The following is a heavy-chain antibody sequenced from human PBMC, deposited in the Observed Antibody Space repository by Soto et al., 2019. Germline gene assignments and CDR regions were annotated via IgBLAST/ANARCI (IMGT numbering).Heavy chain of an antibody. D-gene: IGHD3-22*01. CDR1: GFTFSSYG. CDR2: IWYDGSNK. CDR3: ARVDKYYDSSGFDY. J-gene: IGHJ4*02. V-gene: IGHV3-33*01. Sequence: GGSLRLSCAASGFTFSSYGMHWVRQAPGKGLEWVAVIWYDGSNKYYADSVKGRFTISRDNSKNTLYLQMNSLRAEDTVVYYCARVDKYYDSSGFDYWGQGTLVTVSS.